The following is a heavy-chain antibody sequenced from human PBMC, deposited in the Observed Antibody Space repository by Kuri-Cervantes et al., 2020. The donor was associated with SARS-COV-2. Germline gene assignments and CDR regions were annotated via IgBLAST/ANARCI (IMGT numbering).Heavy chain of an antibody. CDR1: GFTFSSYW. V-gene: IGHV3-74*01. J-gene: IGHJ5*02. D-gene: IGHD3-22*01. CDR2: INSDGSST. Sequence: GGSLRLSCAASGFTFSSYWMHWVRQAPGKGLVWVSRINSDGSSTSYADSVKGRFTISRDNAKNTLYLQMNSLRAEDTAVYYCARDREDSSGYYYPWFDPWGQGTLVTVSS. CDR3: ARDREDSSGYYYPWFDP.